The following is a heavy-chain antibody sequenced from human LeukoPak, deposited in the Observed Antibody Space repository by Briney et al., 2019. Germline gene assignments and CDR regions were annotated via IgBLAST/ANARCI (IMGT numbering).Heavy chain of an antibody. J-gene: IGHJ5*02. D-gene: IGHD1-14*01. V-gene: IGHV4-59*01. Sequence: SETLSLTCTVSGVSISNYYWYWMRQPPGKGLECIGYTYYSGNANYNPSLKSRVTISVDTSKNQFSLKVTSVTVADTAVYYCAKGGPEASAGLSWFDPWGQGTLVTVSS. CDR3: AKGGPEASAGLSWFDP. CDR2: TYYSGNA. CDR1: GVSISNYY.